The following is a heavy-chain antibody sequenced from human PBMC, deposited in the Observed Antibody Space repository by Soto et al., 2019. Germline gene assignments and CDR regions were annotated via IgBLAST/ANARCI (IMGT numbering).Heavy chain of an antibody. D-gene: IGHD6-6*01. J-gene: IGHJ4*02. Sequence: PSETLSLTCTVSGGSISSYYWSWIRQPPGKGLEWIGYIYYSGSTNYNPSLKSRVTTSVDTSKNQFSLKLSSVTAADTAVYYCARGGQYSSSSPYYFDYWGQGTLVTVSS. CDR1: GGSISSYY. CDR2: IYYSGST. CDR3: ARGGQYSSSSPYYFDY. V-gene: IGHV4-59*12.